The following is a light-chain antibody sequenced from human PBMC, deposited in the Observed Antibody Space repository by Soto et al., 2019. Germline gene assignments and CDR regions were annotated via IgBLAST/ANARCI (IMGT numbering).Light chain of an antibody. V-gene: IGKV1-27*01. CDR2: AAS. J-gene: IGKJ4*01. CDR1: QAINNY. Sequence: DIQMTQSPSSLSASVGDRVTITCRASQAINNYLAWYQQKPGKVPTLLISAASTLQSGVPSRFSGSGTGTDFTLTISRLQHEDVSTCYCQKFYAVPTFGGGTKVEI. CDR3: QKFYAVPT.